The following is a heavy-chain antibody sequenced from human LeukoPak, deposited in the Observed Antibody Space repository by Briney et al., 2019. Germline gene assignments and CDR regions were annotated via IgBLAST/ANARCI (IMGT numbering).Heavy chain of an antibody. CDR2: ISGSGGST. V-gene: IGHV3-23*01. CDR3: AKGVGGSYRGYFDY. D-gene: IGHD1-26*01. J-gene: IGHJ4*02. Sequence: GGSLRLSCAASGFTFSSYAMSWVRQAPGKGLEWVSAISGSGGSTYYADSVKGRFTISRDNSKNTLYLQTNSLRAEDTAVYYCAKGVGGSYRGYFDYWGQGTLVTVSS. CDR1: GFTFSSYA.